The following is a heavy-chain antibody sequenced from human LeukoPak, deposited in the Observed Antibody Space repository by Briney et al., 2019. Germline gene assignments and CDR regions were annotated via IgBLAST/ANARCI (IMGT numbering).Heavy chain of an antibody. CDR3: AREYSSSWYGWFDP. V-gene: IGHV4-59*01. Sequence: SETLSLTCTVSGGSISSYYWSWIRQPPGKGLEWIGYIYYSGSTNYNPSLKSRVTISVDTSKNQFSLKLSSVTAADTAVYYCAREYSSSWYGWFDPWGQETLVTVSS. D-gene: IGHD6-13*01. CDR2: IYYSGST. CDR1: GGSISSYY. J-gene: IGHJ5*02.